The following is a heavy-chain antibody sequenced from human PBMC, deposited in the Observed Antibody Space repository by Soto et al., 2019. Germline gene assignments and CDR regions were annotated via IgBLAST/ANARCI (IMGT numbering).Heavy chain of an antibody. J-gene: IGHJ5*02. CDR3: ARAELTDSSGYWP. D-gene: IGHD3-22*01. Sequence: AVKVSCKACGGTFSRYAISWVRQAPGQGLEWMGGIIPIFGTANYAQKFQGRVTITADKSTSTAYMELSSLRSEDTAVYYCARAELTDSSGYWPWGQGTLVTVSS. CDR2: IIPIFGTA. V-gene: IGHV1-69*06. CDR1: GGTFSRYA.